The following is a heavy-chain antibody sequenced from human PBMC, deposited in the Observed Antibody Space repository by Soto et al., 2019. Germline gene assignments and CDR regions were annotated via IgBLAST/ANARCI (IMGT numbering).Heavy chain of an antibody. CDR2: IYYSGST. Sequence: PSETLSLTCTVSGASISSYYWSWIRQPPGKGLEWIGYIYYSGSTNYNPSLKSRATISVETSKGQFSLKLSSVTAADTAVYYCARESIAARIIDYWGQGTLVTVSS. D-gene: IGHD6-6*01. J-gene: IGHJ4*02. CDR1: GASISSYY. V-gene: IGHV4-59*01. CDR3: ARESIAARIIDY.